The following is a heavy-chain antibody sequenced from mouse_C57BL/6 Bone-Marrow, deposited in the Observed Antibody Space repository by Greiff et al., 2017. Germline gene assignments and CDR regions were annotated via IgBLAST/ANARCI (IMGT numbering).Heavy chain of an antibody. Sequence: VQLQQSGAELARPGASVKLSCKASGYTFTSYGISWVKQRTGQGLEWIGEIYPRSGNTYYNEKFKGKATLTADKSSSTVYMELRSLTSEDSAVXFCARGSWLLEMDYWGQGTSVTVSS. CDR2: IYPRSGNT. J-gene: IGHJ4*01. CDR1: GYTFTSYG. D-gene: IGHD2-3*01. CDR3: ARGSWLLEMDY. V-gene: IGHV1-81*01.